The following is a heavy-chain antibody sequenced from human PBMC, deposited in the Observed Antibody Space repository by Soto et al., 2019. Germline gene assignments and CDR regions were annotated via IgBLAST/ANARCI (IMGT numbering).Heavy chain of an antibody. CDR3: ARQYYFGSESYSNRPYDF. CDR2: IYYSGNT. Sequence: SETLSLTCTVSGGSISSSSYYWGWIRQPPGKGLEWIGSIYYSGNTYYNPSLKSRVTISVDTAKNQFSLKLSSVTAADTAVYYCARQYYFGSESYSNRPYDFWGQGTLVTVSS. D-gene: IGHD3-10*01. J-gene: IGHJ4*02. CDR1: GGSISSSSYY. V-gene: IGHV4-39*01.